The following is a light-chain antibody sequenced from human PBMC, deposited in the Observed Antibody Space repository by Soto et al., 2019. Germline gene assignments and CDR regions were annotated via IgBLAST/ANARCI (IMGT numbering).Light chain of an antibody. V-gene: IGLV1-40*01. CDR2: DNS. J-gene: IGLJ1*01. Sequence: QLVLTQPPSVSGAPGQRVTISCTGSSSNIGAGYDVHWYQQLPGTAPKLLIYDNSNRPSGVPDRFSGSKSGTSASLAITGLQAEDEADYYCQSYDNSLSGYVFGTGTKLTVL. CDR1: SSNIGAGYD. CDR3: QSYDNSLSGYV.